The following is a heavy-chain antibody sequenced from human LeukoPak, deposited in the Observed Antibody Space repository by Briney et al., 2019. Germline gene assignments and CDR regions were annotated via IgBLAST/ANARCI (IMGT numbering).Heavy chain of an antibody. J-gene: IGHJ5*02. CDR2: IYYSGST. V-gene: IGHV4-31*03. D-gene: IGHD2-15*01. CDR1: GGSISSGGYY. CDR3: ARGWGDCSGGSCYNFGGDWFDP. Sequence: SQTLSLTCTVSGGSISSGGYYWSWIRQHPGKGLEWIGYIYYSGSTYYNPSLKSRVTISVDTSKNQFSLKLGSVTAADTAVYYCARGWGDCSGGSCYNFGGDWFDPWGQGTLVTVSS.